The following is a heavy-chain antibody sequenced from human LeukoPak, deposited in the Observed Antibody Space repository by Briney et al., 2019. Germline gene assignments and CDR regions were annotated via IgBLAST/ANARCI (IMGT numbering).Heavy chain of an antibody. CDR2: TIPIFGIA. CDR1: GGTFSSYA. J-gene: IGHJ6*02. D-gene: IGHD2-15*01. CDR3: ARDQKGWPHYYGMDV. Sequence: SVKVSCKASGGTFSSYAISWVRQAPGQGLEWMGRTIPIFGIANYAQKFQGRVTITADKSTSTAYMELSSLRSEDTAVYYCARDQKGWPHYYGMDVWGQGTTVTVSS. V-gene: IGHV1-69*04.